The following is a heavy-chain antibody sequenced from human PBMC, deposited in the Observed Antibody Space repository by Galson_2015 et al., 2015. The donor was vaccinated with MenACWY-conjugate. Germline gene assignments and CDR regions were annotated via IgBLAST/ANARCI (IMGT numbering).Heavy chain of an antibody. CDR3: ARDAPVGSLTCDF. J-gene: IGHJ4*02. CDR2: INSDNGKT. D-gene: IGHD1-26*01. CDR1: GYSFTAYG. Sequence: SVKVSCKASGYSFTAYGISWLRQAPGQGPEWMGWINSDNGKTYYAQNLQGRLTMTTDTSTRTDYMELRSLRSDDTAVYYCARDAPVGSLTCDFWGQGTLVIVSS. V-gene: IGHV1-18*01.